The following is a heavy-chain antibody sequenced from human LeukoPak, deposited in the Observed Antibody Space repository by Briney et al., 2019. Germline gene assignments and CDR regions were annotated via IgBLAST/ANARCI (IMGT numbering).Heavy chain of an antibody. Sequence: GGSLRLSCAASGFTFSSYSMNWVRQAPGKGLEWVSSISVSSSNYIYYADSVKGRFTISRDNAKNSLYLQMNSLRAEDTAVYYCARSESYSYYFDCWGQGTLVTVSS. J-gene: IGHJ4*02. D-gene: IGHD1-26*01. CDR1: GFTFSSYS. CDR3: ARSESYSYYFDC. CDR2: ISVSSSNYI. V-gene: IGHV3-21*01.